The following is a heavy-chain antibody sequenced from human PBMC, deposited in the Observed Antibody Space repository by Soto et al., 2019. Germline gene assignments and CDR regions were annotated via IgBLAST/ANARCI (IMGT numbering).Heavy chain of an antibody. CDR1: GGSISSGGYY. Sequence: SETLSLTCTISGGSISSGGYYWSWIRQHPGKGLEWIGYIYYSGSTYYNPSLKSRVTISVDTSKNQFSLKLSSVTAADTAVYYCARGRTSCFDPWGQGTLVTVSS. J-gene: IGHJ5*02. CDR2: IYYSGST. D-gene: IGHD2-2*01. CDR3: ARGRTSCFDP. V-gene: IGHV4-31*02.